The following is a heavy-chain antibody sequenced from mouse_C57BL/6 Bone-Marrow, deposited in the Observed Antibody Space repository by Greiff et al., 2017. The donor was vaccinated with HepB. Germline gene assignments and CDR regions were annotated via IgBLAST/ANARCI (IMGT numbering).Heavy chain of an antibody. CDR2: IDPSDSYT. V-gene: IGHV1-69*01. D-gene: IGHD2-1*01. CDR3: ARFGNLLGWFAY. J-gene: IGHJ3*01. Sequence: QVQLQQPGAELVMPGASVKLSCKASGYTFTSYWMHWVKHRPGQGLEWIGEIDPSDSYTNYNQKFKGKSTLTVDKSSSTAYMQLSSLTSEDSAVYYCARFGNLLGWFAYWGQGTLVTVSA. CDR1: GYTFTSYW.